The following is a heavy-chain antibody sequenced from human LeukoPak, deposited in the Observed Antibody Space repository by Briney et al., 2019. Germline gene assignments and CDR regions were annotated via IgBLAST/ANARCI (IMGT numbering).Heavy chain of an antibody. Sequence: GGSQRLSCAASGFTFSSYSMNWVRQAPGKGLEWVSSISSSSSYIYYADSVKGRFTISRDNAKNSLYLQMNSLRAEDTAVYYCARVARYCSSTSCYRYYYYMDVWGKGTTVTVSS. V-gene: IGHV3-21*01. CDR2: ISSSSSYI. CDR1: GFTFSSYS. D-gene: IGHD2-2*01. CDR3: ARVARYCSSTSCYRYYYYMDV. J-gene: IGHJ6*03.